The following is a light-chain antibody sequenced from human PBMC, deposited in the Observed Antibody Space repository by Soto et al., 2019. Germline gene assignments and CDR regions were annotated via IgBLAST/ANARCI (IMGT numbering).Light chain of an antibody. CDR2: KAS. V-gene: IGKV1-5*03. CDR3: QQYNSWIT. CDR1: QSISSW. J-gene: IGKJ5*01. Sequence: DIQMTQSPSTLSASVGDRVTITCRASQSISSWLAWYQQKPGKAPKLLIYKASSLESWVPSRFSGSGSGTEFTLTISSLQPDDFATYYCQQYNSWITFGQGTRLEIK.